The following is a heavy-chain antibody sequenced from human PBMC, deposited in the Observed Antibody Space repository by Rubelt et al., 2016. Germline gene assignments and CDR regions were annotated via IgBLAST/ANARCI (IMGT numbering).Heavy chain of an antibody. V-gene: IGHV4-39*01. J-gene: IGHJ4*02. Sequence: QLQLQESGPGLVKPSETLSLTCTVSGGSISSSSYYWGWIRQPPGKGLEWIGSIYYSGSTNYNPSLKSRVTISVDTSKSQFSLKLSSVTAADTAVYYCARGYSSSWYGLAGLFDYWGQGTLVTVSS. CDR3: ARGYSSSWYGLAGLFDY. CDR2: IYYSGST. D-gene: IGHD6-13*01. CDR1: GGSISSSSYY.